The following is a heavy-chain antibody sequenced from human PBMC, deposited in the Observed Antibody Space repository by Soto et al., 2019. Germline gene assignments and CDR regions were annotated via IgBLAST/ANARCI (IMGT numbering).Heavy chain of an antibody. CDR1: GYTFTTYG. CDR3: ERNLSSYGCYDMNV. V-gene: IGHV1-18*04. Sequence: QVHLVQSGDEVKKPGASVKVSCKTSGYTFTTYGISWVRQAPGPGRGWLGWISADNGNKNYAQKRQGRVTTTTGTSTCAACMALRSLGSDDKSVYYYERNLSSYGCYDMNVWGQGTTVTVSS. CDR2: ISADNGNK. D-gene: IGHD5-18*01. J-gene: IGHJ6*02.